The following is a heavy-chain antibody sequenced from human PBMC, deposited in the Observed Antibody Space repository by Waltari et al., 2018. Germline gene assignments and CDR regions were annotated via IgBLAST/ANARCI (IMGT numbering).Heavy chain of an antibody. CDR3: AREGDPGYSIAWYFDL. V-gene: IGHV3-48*03. CDR2: ISSSGSTI. CDR1: GGSISSGSYY. J-gene: IGHJ2*01. Sequence: VQLHESGPGLVKPSQTLSLTCTVSGGSISSGSYYWSWVRQAPGKGLEWVSYISSSGSTIYYADSVKGRFTISRANAKNSLYLQMNSLRAEDTAVYYCAREGDPGYSIAWYFDLWGRGTLVTVSS. D-gene: IGHD6-13*01.